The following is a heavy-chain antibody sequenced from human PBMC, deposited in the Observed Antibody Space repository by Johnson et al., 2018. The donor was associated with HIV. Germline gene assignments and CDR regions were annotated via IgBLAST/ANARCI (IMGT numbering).Heavy chain of an antibody. CDR3: ARESALTGDSLGFDI. J-gene: IGHJ3*02. Sequence: VQLVESGGGLVQLGGSLRLSCVASGFTFTSYDMHWVRQATGEGLDWISAIGTAGDTLYPGSVKGRFTISRDNAKNSLYLQMNSLRAEDTAVYYCARESALTGDSLGFDIWGQGTMVTVSS. CDR1: GFTFTSYD. CDR2: IGTAGDT. D-gene: IGHD7-27*01. V-gene: IGHV3-13*01.